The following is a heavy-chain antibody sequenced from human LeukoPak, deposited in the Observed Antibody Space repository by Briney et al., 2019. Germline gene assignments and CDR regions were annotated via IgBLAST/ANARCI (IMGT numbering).Heavy chain of an antibody. CDR1: GGSISSGGYS. CDR2: IYHSGST. V-gene: IGHV4-30-2*01. D-gene: IGHD5-12*01. J-gene: IGHJ4*02. Sequence: SETLSLTCAVSGGSISSGGYSWSWIRQPPGKGLEWIGYIYHSGSTYYNPSLKSRVTISVDRSKNQFSLKLSSVTAADTAVYYCARGGYSGYDSLFDYWGQGTLVTVSS. CDR3: ARGGYSGYDSLFDY.